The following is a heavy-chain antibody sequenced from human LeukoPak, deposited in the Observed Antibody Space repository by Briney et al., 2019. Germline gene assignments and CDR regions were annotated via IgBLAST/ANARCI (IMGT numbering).Heavy chain of an antibody. D-gene: IGHD4-23*01. CDR2: IYSGGST. Sequence: GGSLRLSCAASGFTVSSNYMSWVRQAPGKGLEWVSVIYSGGSTYYADSVKGRFTISRDNSKNALYLQMNSLRAEDTAVYYCARDPDGGNSGTWGQGTLVTVSS. CDR1: GFTVSSNY. V-gene: IGHV3-53*01. J-gene: IGHJ4*02. CDR3: ARDPDGGNSGT.